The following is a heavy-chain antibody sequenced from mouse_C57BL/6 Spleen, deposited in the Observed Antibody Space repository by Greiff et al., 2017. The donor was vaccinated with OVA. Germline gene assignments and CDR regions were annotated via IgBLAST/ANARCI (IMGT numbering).Heavy chain of an antibody. D-gene: IGHD1-1*01. Sequence: QVQLKQPGAELVKPGASVKMSCKASGYTFTSYWITWVKQRPGQGLEWIGDIYPGSGSTNYNEKFKSKATLTVDTSSSTAYMQLSSLTSEDSAVYYCARGITTVVEGVWGTGTTVTVSS. CDR3: ARGITTVVEGV. J-gene: IGHJ1*03. V-gene: IGHV1-55*01. CDR2: IYPGSGST. CDR1: GYTFTSYW.